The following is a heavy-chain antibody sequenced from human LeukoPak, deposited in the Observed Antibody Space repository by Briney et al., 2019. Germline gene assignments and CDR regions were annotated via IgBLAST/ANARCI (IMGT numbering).Heavy chain of an antibody. CDR2: ISYDGSNE. Sequence: GGSLRLSCAASGFTFSIYVMHWVRQAPGKGLEWVAIISYDGSNEYYADSVKGRFTISRDNSKNTLFLQMNSLRAEDTAVYYCARSNYYDSRSWGFDIWGQGTMVTVSS. V-gene: IGHV3-30*04. CDR1: GFTFSIYV. D-gene: IGHD3-22*01. CDR3: ARSNYYDSRSWGFDI. J-gene: IGHJ3*02.